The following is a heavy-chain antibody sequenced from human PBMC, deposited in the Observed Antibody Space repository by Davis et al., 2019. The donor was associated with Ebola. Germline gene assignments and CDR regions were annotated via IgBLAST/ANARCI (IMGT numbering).Heavy chain of an antibody. Sequence: GESLKISCKASGYSFTSYWIGWVRQMPGKGLEWMGNIYPGDSDTRYSPSFQGQVTISADKSITTAYLQWSSLKASDTAMYYCARSQIFAVDPWGQGTLVTVSS. CDR2: IYPGDSDT. V-gene: IGHV5-51*01. CDR3: ARSQIFAVDP. CDR1: GYSFTSYW. D-gene: IGHD3-3*01. J-gene: IGHJ5*02.